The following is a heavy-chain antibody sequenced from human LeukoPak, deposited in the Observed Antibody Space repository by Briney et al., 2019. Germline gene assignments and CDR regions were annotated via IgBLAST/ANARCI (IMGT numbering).Heavy chain of an antibody. CDR3: ARLGIAAAGAFRDY. Sequence: ASVKVSCKASGGTFSSYAISWVRQAPGQGLEWMGGIIPIFGTANYAQKFQGRVTITADESTSTAYMELSRLRSDDTAVYYCARLGIAAAGAFRDYWGQGTLVTVSS. V-gene: IGHV1-69*13. CDR1: GGTFSSYA. J-gene: IGHJ4*02. D-gene: IGHD6-13*01. CDR2: IIPIFGTA.